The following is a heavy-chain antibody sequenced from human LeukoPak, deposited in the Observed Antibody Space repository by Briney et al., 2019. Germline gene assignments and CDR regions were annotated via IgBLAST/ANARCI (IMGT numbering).Heavy chain of an antibody. J-gene: IGHJ4*02. CDR2: INHSGST. CDR1: GGSFSGYY. Sequence: SETLSLTCAVYGGSFSGYYWSWIRQPPGKGLEWIGEINHSGSTNYNPSLKSRVTISVDASKNQFSLKLNSVTAADTAVYYCARGCPGGYSSSWYYYFDYWGQGTLVTVSS. D-gene: IGHD6-13*01. V-gene: IGHV4-34*01. CDR3: ARGCPGGYSSSWYYYFDY.